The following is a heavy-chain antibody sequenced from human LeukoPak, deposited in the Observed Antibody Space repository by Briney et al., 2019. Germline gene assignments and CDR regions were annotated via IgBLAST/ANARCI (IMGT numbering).Heavy chain of an antibody. D-gene: IGHD1-26*01. Sequence: TLRFSCAATGFTFKDYGTHWVRQPPGHGLEWGSSINWNGGGTDYADSVKGRFTISRDNAKNSLYLQLSSLRPEDTALYYCAKHMRSTNTYSFFGLDVWGQGTTVTVSS. CDR3: AKHMRSTNTYSFFGLDV. CDR2: INWNGGGT. CDR1: GFTFKDYG. J-gene: IGHJ6*02. V-gene: IGHV3-9*01.